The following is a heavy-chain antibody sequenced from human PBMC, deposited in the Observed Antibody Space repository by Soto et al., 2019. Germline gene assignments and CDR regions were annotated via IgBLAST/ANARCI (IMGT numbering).Heavy chain of an antibody. Sequence: PSETLSLTCTVSGGSISSYYWSWIRQPPGKGLEWIGYIYYSGSTNYNPSLKSRVTISVDTSKNQFSLKLSSVTAADTAVYYCARVRNNGQWLEFFYFNPWGQGTLVTVSS. D-gene: IGHD6-19*01. CDR3: ARVRNNGQWLEFFYFNP. CDR2: IYYSGST. V-gene: IGHV4-59*01. CDR1: GGSISSYY. J-gene: IGHJ5*02.